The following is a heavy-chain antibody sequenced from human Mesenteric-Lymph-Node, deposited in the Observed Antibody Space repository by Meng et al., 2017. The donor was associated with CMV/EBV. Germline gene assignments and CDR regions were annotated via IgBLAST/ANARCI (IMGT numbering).Heavy chain of an antibody. V-gene: IGHV1-18*01. CDR1: GYTFTSYG. CDR3: ARDLGTPQWVVYYYYAMDV. CDR2: ISAYNGNT. D-gene: IGHD6-19*01. Sequence: ALVKVSCKASGYTFTSYGISWVRQAPGQGLEWMGWISAYNGNTNYAQKLQGRVTMTTDTSTSTAYMELRSLRSDDTAVYYCARDLGTPQWVVYYYYAMDVWGQGTTVTVSS. J-gene: IGHJ6*02.